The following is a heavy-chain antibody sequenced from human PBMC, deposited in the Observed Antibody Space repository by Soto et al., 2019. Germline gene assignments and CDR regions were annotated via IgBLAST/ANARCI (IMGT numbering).Heavy chain of an antibody. CDR3: VKQAHGLDGVAFDY. D-gene: IGHD2-15*01. Sequence: EVQLVESGGGLVQPWGSLRLSCSASGFIFSESTIYWVRQVPGKGLEAISAVSTSGRSTYYADSVKDRFTISRDNSKNTLFLQMGSLRPEDTAIYYCVKQAHGLDGVAFDYWGQGTQVTVAS. CDR1: GFIFSEST. CDR2: VSTSGRST. J-gene: IGHJ4*02. V-gene: IGHV3-64D*06.